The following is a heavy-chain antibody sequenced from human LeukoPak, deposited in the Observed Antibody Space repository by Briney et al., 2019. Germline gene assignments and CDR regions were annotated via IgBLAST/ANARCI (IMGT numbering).Heavy chain of an antibody. CDR3: ARGHKGRGQFDH. CDR1: GYTFTSYD. Sequence: GASVKVSCKASGYTFTSYDINWVRQATGQGLEWMGWMNPNSGNTGYAQKFQGRVTMTRDTSISTAYMELSSLRSEDTAVYYCARGHKGRGQFDHWGQGTLATVSS. J-gene: IGHJ4*02. CDR2: MNPNSGNT. V-gene: IGHV1-8*01.